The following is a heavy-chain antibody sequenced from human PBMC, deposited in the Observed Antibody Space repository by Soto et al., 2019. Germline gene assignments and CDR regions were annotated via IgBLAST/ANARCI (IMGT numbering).Heavy chain of an antibody. CDR1: GFTFSNFR. D-gene: IGHD2-21*02. CDR3: ARQVYSVVTPLDY. J-gene: IGHJ4*02. V-gene: IGHV3-48*01. CDR2: IKTRSSTSTAT. Sequence: EVQLVESGGGLVQPGGSLRLSCAASGFTFSNFRMNWVRQAPGKGLEWVSHIKTRSSTSTATYYADSVRGRFTISRDDAKNSLYLEMNSLRGDDTAVYYCARQVYSVVTPLDYWGRGTLVTVSS.